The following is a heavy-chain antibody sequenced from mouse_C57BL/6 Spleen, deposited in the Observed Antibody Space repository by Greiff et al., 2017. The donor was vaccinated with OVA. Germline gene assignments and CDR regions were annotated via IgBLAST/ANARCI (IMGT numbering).Heavy chain of an antibody. Sequence: QVQLQQPGAELVKPGASVKLSCKASGYTFTSYWMQWVKQRPGQGLAWIGEIDPSDSSTNSNQKFKGQATLTADTSSSTAYMQLSTLTSEDSAVYYGARSGDGYRYGYFEGWGRGTTVTVAA. CDR3: ARSGDGYRYGYFEG. CDR2: IDPSDSST. V-gene: IGHV1-50*01. D-gene: IGHD2-3*01. J-gene: IGHJ1*03. CDR1: GYTFTSYW.